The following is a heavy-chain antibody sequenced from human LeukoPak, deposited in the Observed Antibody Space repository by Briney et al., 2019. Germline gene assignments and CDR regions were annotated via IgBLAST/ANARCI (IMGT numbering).Heavy chain of an antibody. J-gene: IGHJ4*02. CDR3: ARDLGVVVVAATLDY. V-gene: IGHV3-33*01. D-gene: IGHD2-15*01. CDR2: IWYDGSNK. Sequence: GRSLRLSCAASGFTFSSYGMHWVRQAPGKGLEWVAVIWYDGSNKYYADSVKGRFTISRDNSKNTLYLQMNSLRAEDTAVYYCARDLGVVVVAATLDYWGQGSLVTVSS. CDR1: GFTFSSYG.